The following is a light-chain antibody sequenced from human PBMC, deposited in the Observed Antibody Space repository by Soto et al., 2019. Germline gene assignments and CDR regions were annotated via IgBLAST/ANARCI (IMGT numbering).Light chain of an antibody. V-gene: IGKV1-5*01. CDR2: DAS. CDR3: QQRADWWT. CDR1: QSISTW. J-gene: IGKJ1*01. Sequence: DIRVTQSPPTLSASVGDRVTITCRASQSISTWLAWYQQKPGKAPKLLIYDASSLESGVSSRFGGGGSGTDFTLTISSLEPEDSAVYYCQQRADWWTFGQGTKVDIK.